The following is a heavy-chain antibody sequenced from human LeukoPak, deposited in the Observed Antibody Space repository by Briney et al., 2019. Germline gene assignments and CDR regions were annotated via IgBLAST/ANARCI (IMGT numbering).Heavy chain of an antibody. Sequence: PSQTLSLTCTVSGGSIRSGDYSWNWIRQHPGKGLEWIGYIYYSGSTYYNPSLTSRVTMSVDTSKNQSSLKLSSVTAADTAIYYCARDHTETSSLNFRNYYYYGMDIWGQGTTVIVSS. V-gene: IGHV4-31*03. CDR1: GGSIRSGDYS. J-gene: IGHJ6*02. CDR2: IYYSGST. D-gene: IGHD4-11*01. CDR3: ARDHTETSSLNFRNYYYYGMDI.